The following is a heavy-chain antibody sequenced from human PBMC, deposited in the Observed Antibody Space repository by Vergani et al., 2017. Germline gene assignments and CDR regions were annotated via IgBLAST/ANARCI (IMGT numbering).Heavy chain of an antibody. J-gene: IGHJ6*02. CDR1: GGTFSSYT. Sequence: QVQLVQSGAEVKKPGSSVKVSCKASGGTFSSYTISWVRQAPGQGLEWMGRIIPILGIANYAQKFQGRVTITADKSTSTAYMELSSLRSEDTAVYYCARDGDVDTAMVTGYYYGMDVWGQGTTVTVSS. CDR3: ARDGDVDTAMVTGYYYGMDV. V-gene: IGHV1-69*08. D-gene: IGHD5-18*01. CDR2: IIPILGIA.